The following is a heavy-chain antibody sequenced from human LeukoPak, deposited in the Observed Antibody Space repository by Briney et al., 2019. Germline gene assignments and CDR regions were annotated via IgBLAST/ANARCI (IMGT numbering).Heavy chain of an antibody. CDR3: ARQTYGSGSYYNVS. Sequence: SETLSLACAVSGGSISSSNWWSWVRQPPGKGLEWIGEIYHSGSTNYNPSLKSRVTISVDKSKNQFSLKLSSVTAADTAVYYCARQTYGSGSYYNVSWGQGTLVTVSS. CDR2: IYHSGST. CDR1: GGSISSSNW. J-gene: IGHJ4*02. V-gene: IGHV4-4*02. D-gene: IGHD3-10*01.